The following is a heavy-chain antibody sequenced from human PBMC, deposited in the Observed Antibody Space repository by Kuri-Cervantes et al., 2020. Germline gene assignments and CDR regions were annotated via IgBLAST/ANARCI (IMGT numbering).Heavy chain of an antibody. D-gene: IGHD6-6*01. CDR2: ISASGDST. V-gene: IGHV3-23*01. Sequence: GGSLRLSCAASEITYSNYAMTWVRQAPGKGLEWVSTISASGDSTNYAASVEGRFTISRDNSKNRLYLQMNSLRAEDTAVYFCARVEAARADLDYWGQGTLVTVSS. CDR1: EITYSNYA. CDR3: ARVEAARADLDY. J-gene: IGHJ4*02.